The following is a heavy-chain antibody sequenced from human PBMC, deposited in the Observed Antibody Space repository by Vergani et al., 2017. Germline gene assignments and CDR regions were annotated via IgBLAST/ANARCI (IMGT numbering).Heavy chain of an antibody. Sequence: EVQLVESGGGLVQPGGSLRLSCAASGFTVSSNYMSWVRQAPGKGLEWVSYISSSSSYIYYADSVKGRFTISRDNAKNSLYLQMNSLRAEDTAVYYCARGPPLQYQFDYWGQGTLVTVSS. CDR1: GFTVSSNY. D-gene: IGHD4-11*01. J-gene: IGHJ4*02. CDR3: ARGPPLQYQFDY. V-gene: IGHV3-21*05. CDR2: ISSSSSYI.